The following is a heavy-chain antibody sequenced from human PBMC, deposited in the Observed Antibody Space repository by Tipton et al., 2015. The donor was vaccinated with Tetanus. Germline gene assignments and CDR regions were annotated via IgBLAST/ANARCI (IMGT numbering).Heavy chain of an antibody. CDR1: GGSISSYY. V-gene: IGHV4-59*01. D-gene: IGHD6-13*01. Sequence: TLSLTCTVSGGSISSYYWSWIRQPPGKGLEWIGYIYYSGSTNYNPSLKSRVTISVDTSKNQFSRKLSSVTAADTAVYYCAREVAAPGTNWFDPWGQGTLVTVSS. CDR3: AREVAAPGTNWFDP. J-gene: IGHJ5*02. CDR2: IYYSGST.